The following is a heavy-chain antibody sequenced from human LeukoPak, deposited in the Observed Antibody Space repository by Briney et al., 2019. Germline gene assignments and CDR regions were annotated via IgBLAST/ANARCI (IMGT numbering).Heavy chain of an antibody. V-gene: IGHV3-48*01. CDR2: VSGSGSTV. CDR3: VRQFAS. Sequence: GGSLRLSCAASGFTFSDHIMNWVRQLPGKRLEWVAYVSGSGSTVYYADSVKGRFTISRDNGKSSLYLQMNSLRVEDAALYYCVRQFASWGQGTLVTVSS. J-gene: IGHJ4*02. CDR1: GFTFSDHI.